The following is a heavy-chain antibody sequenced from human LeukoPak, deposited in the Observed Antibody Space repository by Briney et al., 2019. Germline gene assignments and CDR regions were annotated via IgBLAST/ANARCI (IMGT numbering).Heavy chain of an antibody. Sequence: ASVTVSCKASCYTFTSYGISWVRQAPGQGLEWMGWISAYNGNTNYAQKLQGRVTMTTDTSTSTAYMELRSLRSDDTAVYYCARDLFACSSTSCYHETFDPWGQGTLVTVSS. CDR1: CYTFTSYG. CDR2: ISAYNGNT. D-gene: IGHD2-2*01. J-gene: IGHJ5*02. CDR3: ARDLFACSSTSCYHETFDP. V-gene: IGHV1-18*01.